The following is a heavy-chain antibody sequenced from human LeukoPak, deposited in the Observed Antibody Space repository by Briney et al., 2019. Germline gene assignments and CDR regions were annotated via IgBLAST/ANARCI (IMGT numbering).Heavy chain of an antibody. V-gene: IGHV1-18*01. CDR1: GYTFTSYG. CDR3: SRESYSSGGSCPPLY. Sequence: GASVKVSCKASGYTFTSYGISWVRQAPGQGLEWMGWISAYNGNTNYAQKLQGRVTMITDTSTSTAYMELRSLRSDNTAVYYWSRESYSSGGSCPPLYWGQGTLVTVSS. CDR2: ISAYNGNT. J-gene: IGHJ4*02. D-gene: IGHD2-15*01.